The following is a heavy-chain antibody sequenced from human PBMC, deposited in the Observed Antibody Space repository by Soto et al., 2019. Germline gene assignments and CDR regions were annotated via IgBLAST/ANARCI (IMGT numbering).Heavy chain of an antibody. Sequence: PSETLSLTCTVSGGSIGNDDYSWSWVRQPPGKGLEWIGYIYHSGTTYYNPSLTSRVTISVDGSNNQFSLKLTSMTAADTAVYYCAKVIHATRYFAYWGQGILVTVSS. D-gene: IGHD2-15*01. CDR3: AKVIHATRYFAY. V-gene: IGHV4-30-2*01. CDR2: IYHSGTT. CDR1: GGSIGNDDYS. J-gene: IGHJ4*02.